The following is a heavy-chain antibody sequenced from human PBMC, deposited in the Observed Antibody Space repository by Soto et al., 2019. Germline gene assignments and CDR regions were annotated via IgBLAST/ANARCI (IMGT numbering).Heavy chain of an antibody. Sequence: QVQLVESGGGVVQPGRSLRLSCAASGFTFSNYGMHWVRQAPGKGVEWVAVIWNDGTNKYYVDSVRGRFTISTDDSKNTLYLEMNSLRAEDTGVYYCAKDMAAAAHQGDAFDIWGLGTMVSVSA. V-gene: IGHV3-33*03. CDR3: AKDMAAAAHQGDAFDI. CDR1: GFTFSNYG. D-gene: IGHD6-13*01. CDR2: IWNDGTNK. J-gene: IGHJ3*02.